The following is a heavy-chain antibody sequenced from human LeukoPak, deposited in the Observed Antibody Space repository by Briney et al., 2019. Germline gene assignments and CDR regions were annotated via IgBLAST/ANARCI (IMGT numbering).Heavy chain of an antibody. CDR1: GFTFSRYA. J-gene: IGHJ6*02. Sequence: GGSLRLSCAASGFTFSRYAMHWVRQAPGKGLEWVAVISYDGSNKYYADSVKGRFTISRDNSKNTLYLQMNSLRAEDTAVYYCARDSNLYGMDVWGQGTTVTVSS. V-gene: IGHV3-30-3*01. D-gene: IGHD2-2*01. CDR3: ARDSNLYGMDV. CDR2: ISYDGSNK.